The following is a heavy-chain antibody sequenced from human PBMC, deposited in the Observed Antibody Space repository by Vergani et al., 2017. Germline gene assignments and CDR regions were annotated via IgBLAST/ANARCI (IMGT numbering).Heavy chain of an antibody. V-gene: IGHV4-59*01. Sequence: QVQLQESGPGLVKPSETLSLTCTVSGGSISSYYWSWIRQPPGKGLEWIGYIYYSGSTNYNLSLKSRVTISVDTSKNQFSLKLSSVTAADTAVYYCARSRSPYYGGNDYWGQGTLVTVSS. D-gene: IGHD4-23*01. J-gene: IGHJ4*02. CDR1: GGSISSYY. CDR2: IYYSGST. CDR3: ARSRSPYYGGNDY.